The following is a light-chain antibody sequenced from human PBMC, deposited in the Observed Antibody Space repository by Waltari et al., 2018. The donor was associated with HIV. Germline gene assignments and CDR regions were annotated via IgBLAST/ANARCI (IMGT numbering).Light chain of an antibody. CDR3: ASHAGSKDV. V-gene: IGLV2-8*01. Sequence: QSALTQPPSASGSPGQSVTISCTGTSSDVGAYNYVSWLQQHPGQAPKLIIYADTKRPSGDAERFSGSMSGNAASLTVAGLQAEDEADYYCASHAGSKDVFGGGTRLTVL. J-gene: IGLJ2*01. CDR1: SSDVGAYNY. CDR2: ADT.